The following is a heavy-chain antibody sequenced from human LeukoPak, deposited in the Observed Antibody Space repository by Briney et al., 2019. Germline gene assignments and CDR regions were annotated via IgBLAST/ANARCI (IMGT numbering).Heavy chain of an antibody. J-gene: IGHJ5*02. CDR2: MNPNSGNT. CDR1: GYTFTSYD. V-gene: IGHV1-8*01. Sequence: ASVKVSCKASGYTFTSYDTNWVRQATGQGLEWMGWMNPNSGNTGYAQKFQGRVTMTTDTSTSTAYMELRSLRSDDTAVYYCARVLVGATNWFDPWGQGTLVTVSS. D-gene: IGHD1-26*01. CDR3: ARVLVGATNWFDP.